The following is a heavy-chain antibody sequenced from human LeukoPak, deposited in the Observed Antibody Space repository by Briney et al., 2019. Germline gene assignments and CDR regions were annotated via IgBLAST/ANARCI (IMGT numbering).Heavy chain of an antibody. Sequence: KTGGSLRLSCAASGFTFSSYVMSWVRQAPGKGLEWVSAISGSGGSTYYADSVKGRFTISRDNSKNTLYLQMNSLRAEDTAVYYCAKARLRSCSGGSCLPDYWGQGTLVTVSS. J-gene: IGHJ4*02. V-gene: IGHV3-23*01. CDR3: AKARLRSCSGGSCLPDY. CDR2: ISGSGGST. CDR1: GFTFSSYV. D-gene: IGHD2-15*01.